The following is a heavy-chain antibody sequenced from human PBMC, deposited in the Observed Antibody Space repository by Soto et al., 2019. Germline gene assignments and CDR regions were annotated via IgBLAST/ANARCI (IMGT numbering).Heavy chain of an antibody. D-gene: IGHD5-18*01. J-gene: IGHJ4*02. CDR3: AKDLRGYSYGSDC. V-gene: IGHV3-23*01. CDR1: GFPLSRYA. CDR2: ISGSGGSK. Sequence: PGVPLSLSDAASGFPLSRYAISWVRQAPGKGLEWVSAISGSGGSKYYADSVKGRFAISRDNSKNTLYLQMNSLRAEDTAVYYCAKDLRGYSYGSDCWGQGTLVTVSS.